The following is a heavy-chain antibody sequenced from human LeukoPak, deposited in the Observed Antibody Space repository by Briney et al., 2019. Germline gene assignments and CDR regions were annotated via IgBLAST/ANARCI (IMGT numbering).Heavy chain of an antibody. D-gene: IGHD4-11*01. CDR2: IRYDGSNK. Sequence: GGSLRLSCAASGFTFSSYGMHWARQAPGKGLEWVAFIRYDGSNKYYADSVKGRFTISRDNSKNTLYLQMNSLRAEDTAVYYCASSTTLDYYYYMDVWGKGTTVTVSS. CDR1: GFTFSSYG. J-gene: IGHJ6*03. CDR3: ASSTTLDYYYYMDV. V-gene: IGHV3-30*02.